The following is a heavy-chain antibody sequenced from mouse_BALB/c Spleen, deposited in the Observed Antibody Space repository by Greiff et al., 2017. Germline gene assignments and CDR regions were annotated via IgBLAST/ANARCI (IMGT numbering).Heavy chain of an antibody. CDR2: ISDGGSYT. D-gene: IGHD2-2*01. CDR1: GFTFSDYY. J-gene: IGHJ3*01. V-gene: IGHV5-4*02. CDR3: ARGISDVYDGFAY. Sequence: EVKLVESGGGLVKPGGSLKLSCAASGFTFSDYYMYWVRQTPEKRLEWVATISDGGSYTYYPDSVKGRFTISRDNAKNNLYLQMSSLKSEDTAMYYCARGISDVYDGFAYWGQGTLVTVSA.